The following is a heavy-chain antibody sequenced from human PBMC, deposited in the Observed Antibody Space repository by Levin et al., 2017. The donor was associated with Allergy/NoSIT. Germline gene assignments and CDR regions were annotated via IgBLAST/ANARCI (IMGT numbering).Heavy chain of an antibody. J-gene: IGHJ3*02. CDR3: ARDNIGLPDAFDI. CDR1: GFTFDDYA. V-gene: IGHV3-9*01. Sequence: GGSLRLSCAASGFTFDDYAMHWVRQAPGKGLEWVSGISWNSGSIGYAASVKGRSTLSRDTAKNSLYLQMNRLRTDHTAFYYCARDNIGLPDAFDIWGQGTMVIVSS. D-gene: IGHD3-10*01. CDR2: ISWNSGSI.